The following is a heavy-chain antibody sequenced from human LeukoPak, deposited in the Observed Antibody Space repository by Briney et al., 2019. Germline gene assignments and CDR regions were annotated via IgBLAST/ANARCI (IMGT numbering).Heavy chain of an antibody. CDR2: IHYSGST. CDR3: ARSFPRWPYYFDS. D-gene: IGHD5-24*01. Sequence: SQTLSLTCTVPGDSISSDEYFGTWILQPPGEGLEWIGYIHYSGSTYNKPSLKMRVFMSVDTSKNQVSLKLNSVTAADTAVYDCARSFPRWPYYFDSWGQGTLVTVSS. V-gene: IGHV4-30-4*01. CDR1: GDSISSDEYF. J-gene: IGHJ4*02.